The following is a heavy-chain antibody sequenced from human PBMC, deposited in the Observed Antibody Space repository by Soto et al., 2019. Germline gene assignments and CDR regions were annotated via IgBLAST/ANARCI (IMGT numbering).Heavy chain of an antibody. Sequence: PGGSLRLSCSASGFTFRSYAMNWIRQAPGKGLEWVANIKQDGSEKYYVDSVKGRFTISRDNAKNSLYLEMNSLRAEDTAVYYCARESEDLTSNFDYWGQGTLVTVSS. CDR1: GFTFRSYA. CDR3: ARESEDLTSNFDY. J-gene: IGHJ4*02. V-gene: IGHV3-7*01. CDR2: IKQDGSEK.